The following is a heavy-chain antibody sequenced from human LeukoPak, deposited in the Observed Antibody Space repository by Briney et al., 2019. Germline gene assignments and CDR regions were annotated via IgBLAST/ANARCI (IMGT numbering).Heavy chain of an antibody. Sequence: GASVKVSCKASGYTFTGYYMHWVRQAPGQGLEWMGWINPNSGDTHYAQKFQGRITMTRDMSINTAYMELSRLRSDDTAVYYCARDQAFVYCSGGTCYDDYWGQGSLVTVSS. CDR3: ARDQAFVYCSGGTCYDDY. V-gene: IGHV1-2*02. J-gene: IGHJ4*02. CDR1: GYTFTGYY. CDR2: INPNSGDT. D-gene: IGHD2-15*01.